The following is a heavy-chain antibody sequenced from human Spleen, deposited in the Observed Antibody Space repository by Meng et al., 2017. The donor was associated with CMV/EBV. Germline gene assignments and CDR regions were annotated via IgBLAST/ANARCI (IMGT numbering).Heavy chain of an antibody. D-gene: IGHD2-21*01. CDR3: ASLMWSMDV. V-gene: IGHV3-30-3*01. Sequence: GESLKISCAASGFTFGSYTMHWVRQAPGKGLEWVSLISYDGSNKQYADSVKGRFTVSRDNSKNTLYLQMNSLRTEDTAVYYCASLMWSMDVWGQGTTVTVSS. CDR2: ISYDGSNK. CDR1: GFTFGSYT. J-gene: IGHJ6*02.